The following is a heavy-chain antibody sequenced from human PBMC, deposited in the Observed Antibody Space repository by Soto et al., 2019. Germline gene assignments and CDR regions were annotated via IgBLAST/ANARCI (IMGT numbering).Heavy chain of an antibody. CDR3: ARERFPGDIHHTWFEP. CDR1: WGSSSSGDYY. J-gene: IGHJ5*02. D-gene: IGHD5-12*01. CDR2: NCYSGSI. Sequence: PSETLSLTCTVSWGSSSSGDYYWSWIRQSPRQGREWIGYNCYSGSIYYNPSLESRVTISIDASKKQFSLKLSSVNAADTAVYYCARERFPGDIHHTWFEPGSQGTLVTVSS. V-gene: IGHV4-30-4*01.